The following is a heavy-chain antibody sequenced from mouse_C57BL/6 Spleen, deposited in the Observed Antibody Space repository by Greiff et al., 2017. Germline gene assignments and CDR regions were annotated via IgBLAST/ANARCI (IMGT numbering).Heavy chain of an antibody. J-gene: IGHJ4*01. V-gene: IGHV1-26*01. Sequence: EVQLQQSGPELVKPGASVKISCKASGYTFTDYYMNWVKQSHGKSLEWIGDINPNNGGTSYNQKFKGKATLTVDKSSSTAYMELRSLTSEDSAVYYCARHPLTGTVMDYWGQGTSVTVSS. CDR1: GYTFTDYY. D-gene: IGHD4-1*01. CDR3: ARHPLTGTVMDY. CDR2: INPNNGGT.